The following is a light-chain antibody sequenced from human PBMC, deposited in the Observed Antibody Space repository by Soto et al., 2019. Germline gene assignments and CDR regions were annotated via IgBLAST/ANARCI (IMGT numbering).Light chain of an antibody. CDR1: SSDIGACDY. V-gene: IGLV2-11*01. CDR3: CSYAGGYTYL. Sequence: QSVLTQPASLSGSPGQSITISCTGTSSDIGACDYVSWYQQHPGRPPKLMIYDVARWPSGVPDRFSGSKSGNTASLTISGLQAEDEADYFCCSYAGGYTYLFGTGTKVTVL. J-gene: IGLJ1*01. CDR2: DVA.